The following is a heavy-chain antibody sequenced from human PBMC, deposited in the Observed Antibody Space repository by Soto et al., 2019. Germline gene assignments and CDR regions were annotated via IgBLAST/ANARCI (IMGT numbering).Heavy chain of an antibody. CDR1: GFSLSISGVG. Sequence: QITLKESGPTLVKPTQTLTLTCTFSGFSLSISGVGVGWIRQPPGKPLEWLALIYWNDDKRYSPSLKSRLTITKDTSKIQLVLTMANMDPVDTASYYCADRPDCSGGSCYSSGAFEFWVQGTMVTVSS. D-gene: IGHD2-15*01. J-gene: IGHJ3*01. V-gene: IGHV2-5*01. CDR2: IYWNDDK. CDR3: ADRPDCSGGSCYSSGAFEF.